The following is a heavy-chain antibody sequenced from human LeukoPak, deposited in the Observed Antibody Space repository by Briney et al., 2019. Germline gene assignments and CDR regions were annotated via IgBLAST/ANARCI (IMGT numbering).Heavy chain of an antibody. CDR3: ARGASRTRDGYEEGYFDY. CDR2: IYYSGST. J-gene: IGHJ4*02. V-gene: IGHV4-61*01. CDR1: GGSLSSSSYY. Sequence: PSETLSLTCTVSGGSLSSSSYYWSWIRQPPGKGLEWIGYIYYSGSTNYNPSLKSRVTISVDTSKNQFSLKLSSVTAADTAVYYCARGASRTRDGYEEGYFDYWGQGTLVTVSS. D-gene: IGHD5-24*01.